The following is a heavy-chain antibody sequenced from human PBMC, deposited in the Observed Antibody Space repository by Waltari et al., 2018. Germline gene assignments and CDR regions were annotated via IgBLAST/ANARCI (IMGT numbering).Heavy chain of an antibody. CDR2: ISYDGSNK. J-gene: IGHJ6*04. Sequence: QVQLVESVGGVVQPGRSLRLSCAASGFTFSSYAMHWVRQAPGKGLEWVAVISYDGSNKYYADSVKGRFTISRDNSKNTLYLQMNSLRAEDTAVYYCASGQSRGSSSPGMDVWGKGTTVTVSS. D-gene: IGHD6-6*01. CDR3: ASGQSRGSSSPGMDV. V-gene: IGHV3-30-3*01. CDR1: GFTFSSYA.